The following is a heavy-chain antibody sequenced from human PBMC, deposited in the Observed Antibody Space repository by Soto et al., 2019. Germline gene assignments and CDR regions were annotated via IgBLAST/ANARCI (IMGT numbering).Heavy chain of an antibody. V-gene: IGHV4-4*02. CDR3: ASRDPGTSVDY. CDR1: GASFTSNDW. CDR2: IYRTGST. J-gene: IGHJ4*02. D-gene: IGHD1-7*01. Sequence: NPSETLSLTCAVSGASFTSNDWWTWVRQPPGRGLEWIGEIYRTGSTNYNPSLKSRVTISLDKSENQFSLKVTSLTAADTAVYYCASRDPGTSVDYWGQGTLVTV.